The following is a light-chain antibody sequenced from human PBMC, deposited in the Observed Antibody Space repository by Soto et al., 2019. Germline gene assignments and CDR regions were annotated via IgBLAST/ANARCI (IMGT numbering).Light chain of an antibody. CDR3: QSYDSSLSAL. Sequence: QSVLTQPPSVSGAPGQRVTISCTGSSSNIGAGYDVHWYQQLPGTAPKLLIYGNSNRPSGVPDRFSGSKSGTSASLAITGRQAEDEADYYFQSYDSSLSALFGGGTKLTVL. V-gene: IGLV1-40*01. J-gene: IGLJ3*02. CDR1: SSNIGAGYD. CDR2: GNS.